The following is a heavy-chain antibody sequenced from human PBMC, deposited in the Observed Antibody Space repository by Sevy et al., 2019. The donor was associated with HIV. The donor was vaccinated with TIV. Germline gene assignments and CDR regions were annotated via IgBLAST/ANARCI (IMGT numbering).Heavy chain of an antibody. CDR1: GGSFSGYY. V-gene: IGHV4-34*01. D-gene: IGHD1-26*01. Sequence: SETLSLTCDLYGGSFSGYYWSWIRQPPGKGLEWIGEISHTGGTSYNSSLKSRVTTSIDTSKNHFSLKLSSLTAADTAVYFCARLLIVGEEGDYFYIGMDVWGQGTTVTVSS. CDR3: ARLLIVGEEGDYFYIGMDV. CDR2: ISHTGGT. J-gene: IGHJ6*02.